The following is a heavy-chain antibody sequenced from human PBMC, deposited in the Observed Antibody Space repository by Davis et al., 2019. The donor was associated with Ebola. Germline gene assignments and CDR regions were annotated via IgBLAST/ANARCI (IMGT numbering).Heavy chain of an antibody. V-gene: IGHV3-23*03. CDR2: IYNAGSRT. D-gene: IGHD3-3*01. J-gene: IGHJ6*04. CDR3: ARSGLSFGVVKYHYGMDA. CDR1: GFTLGDYA. Sequence: GGSLRLSCRVSGFTLGDYALNWVRQAPGKGLEWVSVIYNAGSRTYYAGSVKGRFTVSRDNSKKTMYLQMNSLRAEDTAVYYCARSGLSFGVVKYHYGMDAWGKGTTVTVSS.